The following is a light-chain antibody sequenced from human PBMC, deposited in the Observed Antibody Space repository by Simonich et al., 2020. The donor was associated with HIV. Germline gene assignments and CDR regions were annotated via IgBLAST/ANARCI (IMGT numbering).Light chain of an antibody. V-gene: IGKV3-11*01. J-gene: IGKJ2*01. CDR1: QSVSSF. Sequence: EIVLTQSPATLSLSPGERATLSCRASQSVSSFLAWYQQKPGQAPRLLIYDASHRATDIPARFSGSGSGTDFTLTISSLEPEDFAVYYCQQRSDSYTFGQGTKLEIK. CDR3: QQRSDSYT. CDR2: DAS.